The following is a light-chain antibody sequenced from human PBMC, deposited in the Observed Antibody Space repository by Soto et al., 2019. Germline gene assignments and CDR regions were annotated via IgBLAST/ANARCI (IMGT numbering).Light chain of an antibody. CDR1: RSNIGSNF. CDR2: SND. V-gene: IGLV1-47*02. CDR3: AAWDVSLSGLV. J-gene: IGLJ2*01. Sequence: QSVLTQPPSASGTPGQRVTISCSGSRSNIGSNFAFWYQQLPGTAPKLLIYSNDQRPSGVSDRFSGSKSGTSVSLAISGLRSEDGAHYFCAAWDVSLSGLVFGGGTKLTVL.